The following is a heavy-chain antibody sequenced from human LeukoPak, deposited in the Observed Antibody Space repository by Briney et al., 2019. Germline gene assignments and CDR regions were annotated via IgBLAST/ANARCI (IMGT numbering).Heavy chain of an antibody. CDR2: ISSSGSTI. CDR3: AELGITMIGGV. V-gene: IGHV3-48*04. J-gene: IGHJ6*04. D-gene: IGHD3-10*02. Sequence: GGSLRLSCAASGFTFDDYSMSWVRQAPGKGLEWVSYISSSGSTIYYADSVKGRFTISRDNAKNSLYLQMNSLRAEDTAVYYCAELGITMIGGVWGKGTTVTISS. CDR1: GFTFDDYS.